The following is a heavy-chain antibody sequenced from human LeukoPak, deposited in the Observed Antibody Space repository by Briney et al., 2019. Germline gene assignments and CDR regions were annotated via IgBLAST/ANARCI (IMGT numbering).Heavy chain of an antibody. CDR3: AKAWTIFGVVNGDY. Sequence: GGSLRLSCAASGFIFSSYAMHWVRQAPGKGLEWVAVISFDGNNKYYTDSVKGRFTNSRDKSKNTLYLQMNSLRAEHTAVYYCAKAWTIFGVVNGDYWGQGTLVTVSA. V-gene: IGHV3-30-3*01. CDR1: GFIFSSYA. CDR2: ISFDGNNK. J-gene: IGHJ4*02. D-gene: IGHD3-3*01.